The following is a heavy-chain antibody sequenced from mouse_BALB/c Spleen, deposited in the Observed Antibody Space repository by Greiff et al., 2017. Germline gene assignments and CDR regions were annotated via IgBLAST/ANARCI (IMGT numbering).Heavy chain of an antibody. CDR1: GFTFSDYY. CDR2: ISDGGSYT. CDR3: ARGLYYYGSRGYAMDY. D-gene: IGHD1-1*01. V-gene: IGHV5-4*02. J-gene: IGHJ4*01. Sequence: EVQGVESGGGLVKPGGSLKLSCAASGFTFSDYYMYWVRQTPEKRLEWVATISDGGSYTYYPDSVKGRFTISRDNAKNNLYLQMSSLKSEDTAMYYCARGLYYYGSRGYAMDYWGQGTSVTVSS.